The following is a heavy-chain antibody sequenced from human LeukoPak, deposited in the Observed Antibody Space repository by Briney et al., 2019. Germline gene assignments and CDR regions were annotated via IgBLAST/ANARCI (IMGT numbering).Heavy chain of an antibody. Sequence: PGGSLRLSCAASGFTFSSYWMHWARQAPGKGLEWVANIKEDGSWKHYAVSVQGRFTISRDNAKNSLYLQMNSLRAEDTAVYYCARDRGWYHADSWGQGTLVTVSS. V-gene: IGHV3-7*01. CDR2: IKEDGSWK. CDR1: GFTFSSYW. J-gene: IGHJ4*02. CDR3: ARDRGWYHADS. D-gene: IGHD6-19*01.